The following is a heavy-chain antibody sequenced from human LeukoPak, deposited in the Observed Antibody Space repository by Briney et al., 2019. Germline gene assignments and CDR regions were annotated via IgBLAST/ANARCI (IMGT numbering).Heavy chain of an antibody. J-gene: IGHJ4*02. CDR1: GYTFTSYY. CDR2: INPSGGST. CDR3: ARGGSLAAAPHRYYFDY. D-gene: IGHD6-19*01. Sequence: ASVKVSCKASGYTFTSYYMHWVLQAPGQGLEWMGIINPSGGSTTYAQKFQGRVTMTRDTSTSTVYMELSSLRSEDTAVFYCARGGSLAAAPHRYYFDYWGLGTPVTVSS. V-gene: IGHV1-46*01.